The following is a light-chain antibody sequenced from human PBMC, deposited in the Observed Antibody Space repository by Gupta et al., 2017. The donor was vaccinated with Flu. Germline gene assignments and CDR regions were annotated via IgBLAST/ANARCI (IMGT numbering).Light chain of an antibody. V-gene: IGKV1-9*01. Sequence: TQSPSFLSASVGDRVTITCRASQGIGTYLAWYQQKPGKAPRLLVYGASTLQTGVPSRFSGSGSGTEFTLTISSLQPEDFGTYDSQQLTSFFGHGTKVDIK. CDR2: GAS. J-gene: IGKJ3*01. CDR1: QGIGTY. CDR3: QQLTSF.